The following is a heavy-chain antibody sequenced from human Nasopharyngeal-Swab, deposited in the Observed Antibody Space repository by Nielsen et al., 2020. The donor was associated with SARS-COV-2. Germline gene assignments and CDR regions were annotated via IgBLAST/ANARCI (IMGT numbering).Heavy chain of an antibody. Sequence: WVRQAPGQGLEWMGWINPNSGDTNYAQKFQGWVTMTRDTSISTAYMELSRLRSDDTAVYYCARDQYSGYDSSYYYYGMDVWGQGTTVTVSS. D-gene: IGHD5-12*01. CDR3: ARDQYSGYDSSYYYYGMDV. J-gene: IGHJ6*02. V-gene: IGHV1-2*04. CDR2: INPNSGDT.